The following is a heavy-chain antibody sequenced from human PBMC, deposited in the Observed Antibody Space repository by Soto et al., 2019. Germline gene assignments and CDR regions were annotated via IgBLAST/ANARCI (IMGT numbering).Heavy chain of an antibody. CDR1: GFTFSHYG. Sequence: QVQLVESGGGVVQPGRSLRLCCAASGFTFSHYGIHWFRQAPGKVLEWLAVISYDGSNKHEPASVKGRFTVSRENSKNTLYLKMNSPRAEDTYVYLCARSSGKYQGPMDYWGQGTLVTVSA. V-gene: IGHV3-30*03. CDR3: ARSSGKYQGPMDY. D-gene: IGHD1-26*01. J-gene: IGHJ4*02. CDR2: ISYDGSNK.